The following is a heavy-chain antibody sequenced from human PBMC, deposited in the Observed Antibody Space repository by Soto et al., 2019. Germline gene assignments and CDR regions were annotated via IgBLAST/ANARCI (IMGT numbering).Heavy chain of an antibody. J-gene: IGHJ6*02. CDR3: AKNGQPPYYYYGLDV. CDR2: ISGYNGDT. Sequence: QGHLVQSGAEVKKPGASVKVSCKTSAYTFTRYGISWVRQAPGQGHEWMGWISGYNGDTNYAQNLQDRVTMTIDTSTTTAYMELRSLTSDDTAVYYCAKNGQPPYYYYGLDVWGQGTTVTVSS. CDR1: AYTFTRYG. V-gene: IGHV1-18*01. D-gene: IGHD2-8*01.